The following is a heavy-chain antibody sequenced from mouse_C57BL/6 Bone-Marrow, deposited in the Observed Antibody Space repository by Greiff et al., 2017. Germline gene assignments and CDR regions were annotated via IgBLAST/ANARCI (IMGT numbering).Heavy chain of an antibody. CDR3: ARRGYSNSLDY. CDR2: IYPGDGDT. Sequence: QVQLQQSGAELVKPGASVKISCKASGYAFSSYWMNWVKQRPGKGLEWIGQIYPGDGDTNYNGKFKGKATLTADKSSSTAYMQLSSLTSEDSAVYFCARRGYSNSLDYWGQGTTLTVSS. V-gene: IGHV1-80*01. CDR1: GYAFSSYW. J-gene: IGHJ2*01. D-gene: IGHD2-5*01.